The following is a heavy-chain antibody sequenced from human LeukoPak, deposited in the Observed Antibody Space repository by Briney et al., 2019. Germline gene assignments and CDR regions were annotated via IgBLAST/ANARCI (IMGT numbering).Heavy chain of an antibody. V-gene: IGHV3-30*03. CDR1: GFTFSSYG. J-gene: IGHJ3*02. CDR3: ARGSFRYYDSSGYGPRRAFDI. Sequence: PGGSLRLSCAASGFTFSSYGMHWVRQAPGKGLEWVAVISYDGSNKYYADSVKGRFTISRDNSKNTLYLQMNSLRAEDTAVYYCARGSFRYYDSSGYGPRRAFDIWGQGTMVTVSS. CDR2: ISYDGSNK. D-gene: IGHD3-22*01.